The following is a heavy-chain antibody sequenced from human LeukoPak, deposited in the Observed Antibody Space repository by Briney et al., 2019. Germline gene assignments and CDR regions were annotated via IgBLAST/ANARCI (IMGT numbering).Heavy chain of an antibody. CDR3: ARERDYDYVWGSYRSYYFDY. CDR1: GFTVSSNY. J-gene: IGHJ4*02. D-gene: IGHD3-16*02. V-gene: IGHV3-66*01. CDR2: IYSGGST. Sequence: GGSLRLSCAASGFTVSSNYMSWVRQAPGEGLEWVSVIYSGGSTYYADSVKGRFTISRDNSKNTLYLQMNSLRAEDTAVYYCARERDYDYVWGSYRSYYFDYWGQGTLVTVSS.